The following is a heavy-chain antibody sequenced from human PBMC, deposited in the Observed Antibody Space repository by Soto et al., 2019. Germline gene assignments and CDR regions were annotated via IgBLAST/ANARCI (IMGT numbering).Heavy chain of an antibody. Sequence: SETLSLTCSVSGGSISGSYWSWIRQTPGKGLEWLGYVYYTGSTNYSPSLRSRVSISVDTSKNEFSLRLSSVTAADTAVYFCARSVAVPGAHIDYWGQGTQVTVSS. CDR3: ARSVAVPGAHIDY. CDR2: VYYTGST. V-gene: IGHV4-59*01. D-gene: IGHD6-19*01. J-gene: IGHJ4*02. CDR1: GGSISGSY.